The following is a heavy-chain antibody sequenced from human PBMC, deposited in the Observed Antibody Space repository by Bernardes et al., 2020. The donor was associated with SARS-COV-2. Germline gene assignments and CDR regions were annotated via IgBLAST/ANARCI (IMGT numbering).Heavy chain of an antibody. CDR1: GFTFSSYA. J-gene: IGHJ6*02. V-gene: IGHV3-23*01. Sequence: GSLRLSCAASGFTFSSYAMNWVRQAPGKGLEWVSSISGRGGTTFYADSVKGRFTVSRDNSKRMLYLQLNSPRAEDTAVYYCAKDSVDGGSGYYYGNYYGVDVWGHGTTVTVSS. CDR2: ISGRGGTT. D-gene: IGHD3-22*01. CDR3: AKDSVDGGSGYYYGNYYGVDV.